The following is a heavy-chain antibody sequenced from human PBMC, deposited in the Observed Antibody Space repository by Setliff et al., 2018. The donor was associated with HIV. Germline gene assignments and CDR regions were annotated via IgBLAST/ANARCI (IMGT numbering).Heavy chain of an antibody. CDR2: ISYDGSRT. CDR1: GFTFSTFA. D-gene: IGHD4-17*01. V-gene: IGHV3-30*07. J-gene: IGHJ4*02. Sequence: SLRLSCVASGFTFSTFAMHWVRQAPGKGLEWVSVISYDGSRTFYADSAKGRFTISRDNSRNTLYLQMNSLRVEDTAIYYCTKGVQRLRPYYFDSWGQGTLVTVSS. CDR3: TKGVQRLRPYYFDS.